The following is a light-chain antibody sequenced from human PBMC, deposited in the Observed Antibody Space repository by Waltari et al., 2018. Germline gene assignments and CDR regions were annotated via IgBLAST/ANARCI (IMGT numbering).Light chain of an antibody. CDR3: SSYTSSGSLV. Sequence: QSALTQPASVSGSPGQSITISCTGTSRDVGGYNYVSWYQQYPGTAPKLMIYAASNRPSGISDRFSGSKSGNTASLTISGLRAEDEADYYCSSYTSSGSLVFGGGTKLTV. CDR2: AAS. V-gene: IGLV2-14*01. CDR1: SRDVGGYNY. J-gene: IGLJ2*01.